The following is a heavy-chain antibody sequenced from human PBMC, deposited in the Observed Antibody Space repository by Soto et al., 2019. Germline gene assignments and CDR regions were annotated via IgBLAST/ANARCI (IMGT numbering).Heavy chain of an antibody. CDR3: AREMGSPPARGFDY. Sequence: GGSLRLSCAASGFTFSSHNMSWVRQAPGKGLEWVSYIGTSSSNIYYADYVRGRFTISRDNAQNSLYLQMNSLRAEDTAVYYCAREMGSPPARGFDYWGQGTLVTVSS. V-gene: IGHV3-48*01. D-gene: IGHD2-8*01. CDR1: GFTFSSHN. CDR2: IGTSSSNI. J-gene: IGHJ4*02.